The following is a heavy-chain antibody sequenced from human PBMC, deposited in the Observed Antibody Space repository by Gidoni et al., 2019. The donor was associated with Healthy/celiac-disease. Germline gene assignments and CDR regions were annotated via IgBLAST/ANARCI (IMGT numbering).Heavy chain of an antibody. CDR2: ISSSGSTI. D-gene: IGHD3-9*01. Sequence: VQPGGSLRLSCAASGFTFSSYEMNWVRQAPGKGLEWVSYISSSGSTIYYADPVKGRFTISRDNAKNSLYLQMNSLRAEDTAVYYCAREGITISSLKIFDYWGQGTLVTVSS. J-gene: IGHJ4*02. V-gene: IGHV3-48*03. CDR3: AREGITISSLKIFDY. CDR1: GFTFSSYE.